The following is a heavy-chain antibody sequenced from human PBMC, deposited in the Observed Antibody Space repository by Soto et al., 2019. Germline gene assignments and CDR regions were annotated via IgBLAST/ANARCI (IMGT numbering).Heavy chain of an antibody. CDR3: AKDQVWELPLFDY. J-gene: IGHJ4*02. Sequence: GGSLRLSCAASGFTFSSYGMHWVRQAPGKGLEWVAVISYDGSNKYYADSVKGRFTISRDNSKNTLYLQMNSLRAEDTAVYYCAKDQVWELPLFDYWGQGTLVTVSS. CDR1: GFTFSSYG. V-gene: IGHV3-30*18. CDR2: ISYDGSNK. D-gene: IGHD1-26*01.